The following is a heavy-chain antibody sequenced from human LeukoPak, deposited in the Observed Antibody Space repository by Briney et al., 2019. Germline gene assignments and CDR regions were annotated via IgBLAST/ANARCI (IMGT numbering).Heavy chain of an antibody. D-gene: IGHD6-25*01. CDR1: GGSISSGGYY. CDR3: ARKVRAAGAFDY. Sequence: SETLSLTCTVSGGSISSGGYYWRWIRQHPGKGLEWIGYIYYSGSTYYNPPLKSRVTISVDTSKNQFSLKLSSVTAADTAVYYCARKVRAAGAFDYWGQGTLVTVSS. J-gene: IGHJ4*02. CDR2: IYYSGST. V-gene: IGHV4-31*03.